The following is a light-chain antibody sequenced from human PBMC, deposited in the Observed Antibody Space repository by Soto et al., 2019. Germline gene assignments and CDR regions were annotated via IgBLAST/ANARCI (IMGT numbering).Light chain of an antibody. CDR1: QSISSW. Sequence: DIHMTQSPSSLSASVGDRVTVTCRASQSISSWLAWYQHKPGKAPKLLIYKASSLESGVPSRFSGSGSGTEFTLTISSLQTDDFATYYCQQYNSQTLDPTFGQGTKVDIK. J-gene: IGKJ1*01. CDR3: QQYNSQTLDPT. CDR2: KAS. V-gene: IGKV1-5*03.